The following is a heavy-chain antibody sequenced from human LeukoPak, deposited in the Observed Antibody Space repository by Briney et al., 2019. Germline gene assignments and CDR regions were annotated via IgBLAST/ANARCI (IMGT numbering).Heavy chain of an antibody. CDR1: GYTFSSTG. V-gene: IGHV3-23*01. CDR3: ARTWLLSYLDV. Sequence: GRSLRLSCAASGYTFSSTGMSWVRQAPGKGLEWVSSISAGGASTYYADSVKGRFTISRDNSKDTLYLQMSSLRAGDTAVYYCARTWLLSYLDVWGKGTTVTVSS. D-gene: IGHD3-22*01. J-gene: IGHJ6*04. CDR2: ISAGGAST.